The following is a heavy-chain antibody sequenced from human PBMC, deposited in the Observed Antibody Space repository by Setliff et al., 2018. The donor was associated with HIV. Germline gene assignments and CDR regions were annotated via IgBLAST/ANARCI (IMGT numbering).Heavy chain of an antibody. CDR1: GFTFSSYW. CDR3: ERVYDSSGYSLSIPGY. Sequence: GGSLRLSCAASGFTFSSYWMSWVRQAPGKGLEWVANIKQDGSEKDYVDSVKGRFTISRDNAKNSLYLKMNSLRAEDTAVYYCERVYDSSGYSLSIPGYWGQGTMVTGSS. D-gene: IGHD3-22*01. V-gene: IGHV3-7*01. CDR2: IKQDGSEK. J-gene: IGHJ4*03.